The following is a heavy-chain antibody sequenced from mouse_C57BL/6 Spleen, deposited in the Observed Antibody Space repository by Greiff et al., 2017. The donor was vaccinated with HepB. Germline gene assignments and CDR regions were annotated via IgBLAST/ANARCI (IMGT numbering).Heavy chain of an antibody. J-gene: IGHJ3*01. Sequence: VKVVESGPELVKPGASVKISCKASGYAFSSSWMNWVKQRPGKGLEWIGRIYPGDGDTNYNGKFKGKATLTADKSSSTAYMQLSSLTSEDSAVYFCARSPLLREGFAYWGQGTLVTVSA. V-gene: IGHV1-82*01. CDR3: ARSPLLREGFAY. CDR2: IYPGDGDT. CDR1: GYAFSSSW. D-gene: IGHD1-2*01.